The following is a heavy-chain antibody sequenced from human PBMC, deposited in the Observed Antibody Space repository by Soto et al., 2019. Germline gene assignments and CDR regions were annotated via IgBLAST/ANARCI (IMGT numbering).Heavy chain of an antibody. CDR2: ISHSGTT. D-gene: IGHD1-26*01. CDR1: GGSFTGFY. V-gene: IGHV4-34*01. Sequence: SETLSLTCAVYGGSFTGFYWTWVRQPPGKGPEWIGEISHSGTTNFNPSLKSRVTLSVDRLRNQFSLTLTSVTAADTAVYYCARGLYSTNAFDVWGLGTMVTVSS. J-gene: IGHJ3*01. CDR3: ARGLYSTNAFDV.